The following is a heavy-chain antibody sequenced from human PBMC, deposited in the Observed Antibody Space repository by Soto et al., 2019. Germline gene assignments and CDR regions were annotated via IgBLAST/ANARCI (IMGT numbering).Heavy chain of an antibody. CDR1: GDIFSGYS. J-gene: IGHJ4*02. V-gene: IGHV1-69*14. Sequence: QVQLVQSGAEVKKPGSSVQVSCKTSGDIFSGYSISWVRQAPGQGLEWMGGIIPIFGKTNYAQRFHGRVTITADKSTSTVYMELYSLKSEDTAVYYCARDLGSGYDPGNYWGQGTLVTVSS. CDR3: ARDLGSGYDPGNY. D-gene: IGHD5-12*01. CDR2: IIPIFGKT.